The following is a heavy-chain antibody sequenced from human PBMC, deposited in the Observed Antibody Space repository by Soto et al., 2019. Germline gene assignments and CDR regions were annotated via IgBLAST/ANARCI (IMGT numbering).Heavy chain of an antibody. J-gene: IGHJ4*02. CDR2: IYYSGST. CDR1: GGSVSSGRFY. V-gene: IGHV4-61*01. D-gene: IGHD6-19*01. CDR3: ARSGSGSGWL. Sequence: QVQLQESGPGLVKPSETLSLTCTVSGGSVSSGRFYWSWSRQPPGKGLEWIGYIYYSGSTKYNPSLRSRVAISVDTSKNQFSLKLTSVTAADTALYYCARSGSGSGWLGGQGTLVTVSS.